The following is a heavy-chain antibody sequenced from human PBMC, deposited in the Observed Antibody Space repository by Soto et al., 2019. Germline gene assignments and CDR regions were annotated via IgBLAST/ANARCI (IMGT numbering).Heavy chain of an antibody. D-gene: IGHD2-21*02. CDR2: IYYSGST. CDR3: AREKEGMACGGDCPGRWFDP. Sequence: QVQLQESGPGLVKPSETLSLTCTVSGGSVSSGSYYWSWIRQPPGKGLEWIGYIYYSGSTNYNPSLKSRLTISVDTSKNQFSLKLSSVTAADTAVYYCAREKEGMACGGDCPGRWFDPWGQGTLVTVSS. V-gene: IGHV4-61*01. J-gene: IGHJ5*02. CDR1: GGSVSSGSYY.